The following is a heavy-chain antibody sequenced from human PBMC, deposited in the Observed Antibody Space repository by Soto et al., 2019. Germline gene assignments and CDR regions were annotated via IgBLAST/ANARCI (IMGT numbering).Heavy chain of an antibody. Sequence: TSEALSLTCSVSCDSVNTHDWCAWVRHPPVKRPYWIGEISHNDLKNYHPFLKTRLSFSISRDRSSLQFSLSLRSVTATDTAVYFCARRTSSGAIDDWGQGKMVTVSS. CDR2: ISHNDLK. CDR3: ARRTSSGAIDD. CDR1: CDSVNTHDW. J-gene: IGHJ4*02. V-gene: IGHV4-4*02. D-gene: IGHD2-8*02.